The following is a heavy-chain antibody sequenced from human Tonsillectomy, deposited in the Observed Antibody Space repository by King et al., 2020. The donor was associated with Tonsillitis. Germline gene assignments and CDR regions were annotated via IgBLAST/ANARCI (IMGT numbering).Heavy chain of an antibody. J-gene: IGHJ4*02. CDR1: GFTFSSYS. CDR2: ISRTSSER. D-gene: IGHD3-10*01. V-gene: IGHV3-21*01. CDR3: VRRASVRGIDY. Sequence: DVQLVESGGGLVKPGESLRLSCAASGFTFSSYSMSWVRQAPGKGLEWVSSISRTSSERYYGDSVKGRFTITRDNDEKSLYLQMNSLRVEDTAVYYCVRRASVRGIDYWGQGTLVTVSS.